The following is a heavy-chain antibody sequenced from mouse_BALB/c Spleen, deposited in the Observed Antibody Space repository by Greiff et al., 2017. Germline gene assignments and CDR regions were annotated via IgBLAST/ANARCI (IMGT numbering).Heavy chain of an antibody. CDR2: ISSGSSTI. CDR1: GFTFSSFG. V-gene: IGHV5-17*02. J-gene: IGHJ2*01. CDR3: ARSGDRYDYFDY. Sequence: EVKLMESGGGLVQPGGSRKLSCAASGFTFSSFGMHWVRQAPEKGLEWVAYISSGSSTIYYADTVKGRFTISRDNPKNTLFLQMTSLRSEDTAMYYCARSGDRYDYFDYWGQGTTLTVSS. D-gene: IGHD2-14*01.